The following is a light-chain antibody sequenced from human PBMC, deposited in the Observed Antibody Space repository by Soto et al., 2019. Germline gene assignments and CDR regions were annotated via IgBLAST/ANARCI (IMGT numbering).Light chain of an antibody. CDR3: QVRDVWPT. Sequence: IVLTQSPATLSLSPGERAALSCRASQSVSTSLAWYQHKPGQAPRLIIYDASKRAPGIPARFSGSGSGTDFTLTISVPEPEDFAVYYCQVRDVWPTFGQGTKVEIK. J-gene: IGKJ1*01. CDR1: QSVSTS. CDR2: DAS. V-gene: IGKV3-11*01.